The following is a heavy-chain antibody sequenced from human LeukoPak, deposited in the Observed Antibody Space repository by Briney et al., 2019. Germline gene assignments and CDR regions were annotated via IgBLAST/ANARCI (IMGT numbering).Heavy chain of an antibody. V-gene: IGHV3-74*01. CDR3: ARVATYYDSSGYNSGYFDY. CDR2: INTDGSST. CDR1: GFTFSSYW. D-gene: IGHD3-22*01. Sequence: GGSLRLSCAASGFTFSSYWMHWVRHAPGKGLVWVSRINTDGSSTTYADSVKGRYTISRDNAKNTLYLQMSSLRAEDTAVYYCARVATYYDSSGYNSGYFDYWGQGTLVTVSS. J-gene: IGHJ4*02.